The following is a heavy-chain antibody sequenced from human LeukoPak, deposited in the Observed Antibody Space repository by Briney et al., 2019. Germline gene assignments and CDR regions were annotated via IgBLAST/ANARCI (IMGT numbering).Heavy chain of an antibody. Sequence: GGSLRLSCAASGFTLSSYWMTWVRQAPGKGLEWVAKIKPDGSKEYYVDSVKGRFTISRDKAKNSLDLQMNRLRAEDTAVYYCARDGMRGGDFDYWGQRTLVTVSS. D-gene: IGHD2-8*01. CDR2: IKPDGSKE. CDR3: ARDGMRGGDFDY. J-gene: IGHJ4*02. CDR1: GFTLSSYW. V-gene: IGHV3-7*03.